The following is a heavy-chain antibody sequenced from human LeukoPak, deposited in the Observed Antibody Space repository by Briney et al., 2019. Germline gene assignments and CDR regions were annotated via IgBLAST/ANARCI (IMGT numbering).Heavy chain of an antibody. CDR2: ISVSSGST. J-gene: IGHJ4*02. V-gene: IGHV3-23*01. CDR1: GFTFSNYV. Sequence: PGGSLRLSCAASGFTFSNYVMSWVRQAPGKGLEWVSIISVSSGSTYYADSVKGRFTISRDNSKNTLYLQMNSLRAEDTAVYYCARASNTIFGVVIDYWGQGTLVTVSS. CDR3: ARASNTIFGVVIDY. D-gene: IGHD3-3*01.